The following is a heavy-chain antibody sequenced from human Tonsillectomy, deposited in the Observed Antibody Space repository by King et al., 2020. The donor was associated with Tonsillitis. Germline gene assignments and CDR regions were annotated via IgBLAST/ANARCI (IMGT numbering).Heavy chain of an antibody. J-gene: IGHJ4*02. D-gene: IGHD6-19*01. Sequence: QLVQSGAEVKKPGSSVRVSCKASGGTFSSHTINWVRQAPGQGLEWMGGIIPVFGSTNYAQRFQGRVTITADESTGTAYMELTSLRSEDTAVYYCARGGQWVAEFDFWGQGTLVTVSS. CDR3: ARGGQWVAEFDF. V-gene: IGHV1-69*12. CDR1: GGTFSSHT. CDR2: IIPVFGST.